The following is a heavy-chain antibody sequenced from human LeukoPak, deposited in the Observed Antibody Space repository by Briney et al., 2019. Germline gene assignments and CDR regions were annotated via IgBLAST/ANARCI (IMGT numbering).Heavy chain of an antibody. Sequence: SETLSLTCTVSGGSISSSSYYWGWIRQPPGKGLEWIGSIYYSGSTYYNPSLKSRVTISVDTFKNQFSLKLSSVTAADTAVYYCARLGRVWGTIDYWGQGTLVTVSS. J-gene: IGHJ4*02. V-gene: IGHV4-39*01. CDR1: GGSISSSSYY. CDR3: ARLGRVWGTIDY. CDR2: IYYSGST. D-gene: IGHD3-16*01.